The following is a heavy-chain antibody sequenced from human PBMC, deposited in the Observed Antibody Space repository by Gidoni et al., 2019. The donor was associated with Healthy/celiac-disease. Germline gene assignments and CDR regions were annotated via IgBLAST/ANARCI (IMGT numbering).Heavy chain of an antibody. Sequence: EVQLLGSGGGLVQPGGSLSPPCAASGFPFSSYAMIWVRQAPGKGLEVVSAISGSGGSTYYADPVKGRFTISRDNSKNTLYLQMNSLRAEDTAVYYCAKDAVGARNWFDPWGQGTLVTVSS. CDR1: GFPFSSYA. V-gene: IGHV3-23*01. D-gene: IGHD1-26*01. CDR2: ISGSGGST. J-gene: IGHJ5*02. CDR3: AKDAVGARNWFDP.